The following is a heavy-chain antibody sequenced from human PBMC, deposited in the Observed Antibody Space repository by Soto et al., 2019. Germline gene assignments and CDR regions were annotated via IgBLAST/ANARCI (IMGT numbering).Heavy chain of an antibody. Sequence: ASVKVSCKSSGYSFTSYGVCWVRQVPGQGLEWMGCISPNSGYTTYAQNLRGRVTMTTDTSTSTVYMELRSLRSDDTAVYYCAREMWTRSGPQNFFDYWGQGALVTVSS. CDR1: GYSFTSYG. J-gene: IGHJ4*02. V-gene: IGHV1-18*04. CDR2: ISPNSGYT. D-gene: IGHD6-25*01. CDR3: AREMWTRSGPQNFFDY.